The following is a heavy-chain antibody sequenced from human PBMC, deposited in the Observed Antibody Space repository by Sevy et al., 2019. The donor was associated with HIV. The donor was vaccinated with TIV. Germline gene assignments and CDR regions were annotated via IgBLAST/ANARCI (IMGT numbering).Heavy chain of an antibody. CDR1: GGSISSSAYY. D-gene: IGHD3-10*01. J-gene: IGHJ4*02. V-gene: IGHV4-39*01. Sequence: SETLSLTCTVSGGSISSSAYYWGWLRQPPGKGLEWIANIFYSGSAYSNPSLSGRVTISVDTSKNQFSLRLNSVTAADTAVYYCARQGGVVDRAFDFWGQGSLVTVSS. CDR2: IFYSGSA. CDR3: ARQGGVVDRAFDF.